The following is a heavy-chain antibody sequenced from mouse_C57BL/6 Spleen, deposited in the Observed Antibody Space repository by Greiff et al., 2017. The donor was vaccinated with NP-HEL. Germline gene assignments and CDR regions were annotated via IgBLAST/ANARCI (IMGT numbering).Heavy chain of an antibody. V-gene: IGHV1-66*01. Sequence: VQLQQSGPELVKPGASVKISCKASGYSFTSYYIHWVKQRPGQGLEWIGWIYPGSGNTKYNEKFKGKATLTADTSSSTAYMQLRSLTSEDSAVYYCARAERDYGIPFAYWGQGTLVTVSA. J-gene: IGHJ3*01. D-gene: IGHD1-1*01. CDR2: IYPGSGNT. CDR3: ARAERDYGIPFAY. CDR1: GYSFTSYY.